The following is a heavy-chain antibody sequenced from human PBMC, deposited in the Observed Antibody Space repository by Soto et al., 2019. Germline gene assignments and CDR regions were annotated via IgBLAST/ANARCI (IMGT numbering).Heavy chain of an antibody. D-gene: IGHD3-22*01. CDR1: GFTFSSYA. CDR2: ISSSGGST. CDR3: AKEPYDSSGYYHDY. V-gene: IGHV3-23*01. J-gene: IGHJ4*02. Sequence: EVQLLESGGGLVQPGGSLRLSCAASGFTFSSYAMSWVRQAPGKGLEWVSGISSSGGSTYSADSVKGRFTISRDNSKNTLYVQMNSLRAEDTAVYYCAKEPYDSSGYYHDYWGQGTLDTVSS.